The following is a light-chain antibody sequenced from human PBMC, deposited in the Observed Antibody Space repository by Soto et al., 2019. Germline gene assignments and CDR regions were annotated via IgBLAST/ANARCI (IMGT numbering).Light chain of an antibody. J-gene: IGKJ4*01. Sequence: EIVLTQSPATLSLSPGERATLSCRASQSVSDYLAWYQQKPGQAPRLLIYAASHRATGIPTRFSGSGSGTDFILTITSLEPEDVAVYYCQQRSDWPPSLTFGGGTKVDIK. CDR1: QSVSDY. V-gene: IGKV3-11*01. CDR3: QQRSDWPPSLT. CDR2: AAS.